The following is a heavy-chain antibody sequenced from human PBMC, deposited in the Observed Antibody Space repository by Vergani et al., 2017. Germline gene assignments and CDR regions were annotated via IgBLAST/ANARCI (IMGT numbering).Heavy chain of an antibody. CDR1: GGSFSGYY. J-gene: IGHJ4*02. D-gene: IGHD3-22*01. CDR2: INHSGST. CDR3: ARERSDSSGYFSFDY. Sequence: QVQLQQWGAGLLKPSETLSLTCAVYGGSFSGYYWSWIRQPPGKGLEWIGEINHSGSTNYNPSLKSRVTISVDTSKNQFSLKVSSVTAADTAVYYCARERSDSSGYFSFDYWGQGTLVTVSS. V-gene: IGHV4-34*01.